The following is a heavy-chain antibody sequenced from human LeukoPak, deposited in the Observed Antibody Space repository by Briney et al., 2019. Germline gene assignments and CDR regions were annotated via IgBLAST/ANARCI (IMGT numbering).Heavy chain of an antibody. Sequence: ASVKVSCKASGYTFTGYYIHWVRQAPGQGLEWMGWINPNSGGTNYAQKFQGRVTMTRDTSISTAYMELSRLRSDDTAVYYCARGYYDSSGYSTIDAFDIWGQGTMVTVSS. CDR3: ARGYYDSSGYSTIDAFDI. V-gene: IGHV1-2*02. CDR1: GYTFTGYY. J-gene: IGHJ3*02. CDR2: INPNSGGT. D-gene: IGHD3-22*01.